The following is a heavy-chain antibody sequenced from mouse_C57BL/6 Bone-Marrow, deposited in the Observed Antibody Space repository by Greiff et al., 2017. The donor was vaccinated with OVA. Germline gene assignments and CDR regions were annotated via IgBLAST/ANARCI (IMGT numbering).Heavy chain of an antibody. D-gene: IGHD1-1*01. V-gene: IGHV2-2*01. CDR2: IWSGGST. CDR3: ARNSLIYYYGSYYAMDY. CDR1: GFSLTSYG. Sequence: VMLVESGPGLVQPSQSLSITCTVSGFSLTSYGVHWVRQSPGKGLEWLGVIWSGGSTDYNAAFISRLSISKDNSKSQVFFKMNSLQADDTAIYYCARNSLIYYYGSYYAMDYWGQGTSVTVSS. J-gene: IGHJ4*01.